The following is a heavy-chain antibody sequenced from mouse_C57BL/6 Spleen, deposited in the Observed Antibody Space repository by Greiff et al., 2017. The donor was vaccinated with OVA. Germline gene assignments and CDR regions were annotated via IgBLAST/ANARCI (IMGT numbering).Heavy chain of an antibody. CDR2: ISDGGSYT. V-gene: IGHV5-4*01. CDR1: GFTFSSYA. Sequence: EVQVVESGGGLVKPGGSLKLSCAASGFTFSSYAMSWVRQTPEKRLEWVATISDGGSYTYYPDNVKGRFTISRDNAKNNLYLQMSHLKSEDTAMYYCARVPNWGYWYFDVWGTGTTVTVSS. CDR3: ARVPNWGYWYFDV. J-gene: IGHJ1*03. D-gene: IGHD4-1*01.